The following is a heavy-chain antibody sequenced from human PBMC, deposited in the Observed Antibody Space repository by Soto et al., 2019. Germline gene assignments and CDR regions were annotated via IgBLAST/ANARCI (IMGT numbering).Heavy chain of an antibody. J-gene: IGHJ6*02. V-gene: IGHV3-11*01. CDR2: ISSSGSTI. CDR1: GFTFSDYY. D-gene: IGHD2-2*02. CDR3: ARDSSVAVVPAAIGDYYYYYGMDV. Sequence: QVQLVESGGGLVKPGGSLRLSCAASGFTFSDYYMSWIRQAPGKGLEWVSYISSSGSTIYYADSVKGRFTISRGNAKNSLYLQMNSLRAEDTAVYYCARDSSVAVVPAAIGDYYYYYGMDVWGQGPTVTVSS.